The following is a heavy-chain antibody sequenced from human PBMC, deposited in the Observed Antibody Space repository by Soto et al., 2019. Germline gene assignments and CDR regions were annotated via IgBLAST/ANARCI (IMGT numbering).Heavy chain of an antibody. J-gene: IGHJ4*02. V-gene: IGHV4-59*08. CDR1: GGSISSYY. D-gene: IGHD6-19*01. CDR2: IYYSGST. Sequence: QVQLQESGPGLVKPSETLSLTCTVSGGSISSYYWSWIRQPPGKGLEWIGYIYYSGSTNYNPSLKSRVTISVDTSKNQFSRKLSSVTAADTAVYYCARQVGGWAPWYFDYWGQGTLVTVSS. CDR3: ARQVGGWAPWYFDY.